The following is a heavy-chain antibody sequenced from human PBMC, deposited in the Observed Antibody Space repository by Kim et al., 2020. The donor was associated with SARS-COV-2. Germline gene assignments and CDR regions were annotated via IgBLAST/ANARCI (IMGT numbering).Heavy chain of an antibody. CDR1: GFTFTGYA. CDR3: MKGRSAWIWVH. J-gene: IGHJ4*02. CDR2: ISGSDGTT. V-gene: IGHV3-23*01. D-gene: IGHD2-2*03. Sequence: GGSMRLSCTTSGFTFTGYAMRWVRQAPGKGLEWVSSISGSDGTTYYVDSVKGRFTISRDNSKNTLYLQMNSLRADDTAVYYCMKGRSAWIWVHWCEGT.